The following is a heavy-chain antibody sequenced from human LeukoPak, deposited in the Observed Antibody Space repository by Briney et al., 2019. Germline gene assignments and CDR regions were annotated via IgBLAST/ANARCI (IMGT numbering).Heavy chain of an antibody. CDR2: IHPSGGST. J-gene: IGHJ5*02. Sequence: ASVKVSCKASGYTFTSYYMHWVRQAPGQGLEWMGVIHPSGGSTSYAQKFQGRVTITRDTSTSTVYMELSSLRPEDTAVYYCASGYCSGGSCYEGCFDPWGQGTLVTVSS. CDR1: GYTFTSYY. CDR3: ASGYCSGGSCYEGCFDP. V-gene: IGHV1-46*01. D-gene: IGHD2-15*01.